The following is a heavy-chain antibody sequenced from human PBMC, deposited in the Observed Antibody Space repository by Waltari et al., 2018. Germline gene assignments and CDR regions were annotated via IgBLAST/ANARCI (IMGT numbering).Heavy chain of an antibody. CDR3: GRIAFGDDGGYCQY. CDR2: MQYRGST. CDR1: GGSITTNYN. V-gene: IGHV4-39*01. J-gene: IGHJ1*01. Sequence: QLQLQESGPGLVRPSETLSLPCTVSGGSITTNYNWAWIRQPPGKGLEWMGNMQYRGSTFYNPSLMSRVTISLDTSKNQFSLTLTSVDAADTAVYFCGRIAFGDDGGYCQYWGQGTLVTVSS. D-gene: IGHD4-17*01.